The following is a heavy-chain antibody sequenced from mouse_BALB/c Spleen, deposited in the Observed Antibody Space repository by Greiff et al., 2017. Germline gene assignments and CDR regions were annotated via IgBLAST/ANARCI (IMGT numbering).Heavy chain of an antibody. V-gene: IGHV1S81*02. CDR1: GYTFTSYW. J-gene: IGHJ2*01. D-gene: IGHD1-3*01. CDR3: ARSSGKAFLFDY. Sequence: VQLVESGAELVKPGASVKLSCKASGYTFTSYWMHWVKQRPGQGLEWIGEINPSNGRTNYNEKFKSKATLTVDKSSSTAYMQLSSLTSEDSAVYYCARSSGKAFLFDYWGQGTTLTVSS. CDR2: INPSNGRT.